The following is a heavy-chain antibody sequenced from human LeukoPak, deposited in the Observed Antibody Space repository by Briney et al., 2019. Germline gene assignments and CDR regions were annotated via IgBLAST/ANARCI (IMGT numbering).Heavy chain of an antibody. CDR3: ARGTTVTTSQINYYYYGMDV. CDR1: RYTFTSDD. J-gene: IGHJ6*02. D-gene: IGHD4-17*01. Sequence: ASVKVSCKASRYTFTSDDINWVRQATGQGLEWMGWMNPNSGNTGYAQKFQGRVTMTRNTSISTAYMELSSLRSEDTAVYYCARGTTVTTSQINYYYYGMDVWGQGTTVTVSS. CDR2: MNPNSGNT. V-gene: IGHV1-8*01.